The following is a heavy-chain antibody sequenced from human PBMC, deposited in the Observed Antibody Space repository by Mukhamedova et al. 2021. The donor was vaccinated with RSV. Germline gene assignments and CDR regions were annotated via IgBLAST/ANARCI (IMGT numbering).Heavy chain of an antibody. CDR2: IYYSGST. J-gene: IGHJ4*02. D-gene: IGHD3-9*01. V-gene: IGHV4-39*01. CDR3: ARQWVYYDILTGYAGAD. Sequence: GLEWIGSIYYSGSTYYNPSLKSRVTISVDTSKNQFSLKLSSVTAADTAVYYCARQWVYYDILTGYAGADWGQGTLVTGSS.